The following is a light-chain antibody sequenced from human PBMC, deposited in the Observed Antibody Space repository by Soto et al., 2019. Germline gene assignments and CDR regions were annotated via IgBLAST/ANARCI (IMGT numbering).Light chain of an antibody. V-gene: IGLV2-14*01. CDR3: CSYAGSTTRVQ. CDR1: SSDVDTYKY. J-gene: IGLJ2*01. Sequence: QSALTQPASVSGSPGQSITISCTGTSSDVDTYKYVSWYQQHPGKASKLMIYEVSYRPSGVSDRFSGSKSGNTASLTISGLQAEDEADYYCCSYAGSTTRVQFGGGTKVTVL. CDR2: EVS.